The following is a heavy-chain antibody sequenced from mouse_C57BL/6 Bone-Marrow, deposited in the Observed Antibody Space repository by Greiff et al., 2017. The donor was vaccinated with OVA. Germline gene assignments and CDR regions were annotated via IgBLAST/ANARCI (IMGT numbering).Heavy chain of an antibody. Sequence: VQLVESGAELARPGASVKLSCKASGYTFTSYGISWVKQRTGQGLEWIGEIYPRSGNTYYNEKFKGKATLTADKSSSTAYIELRSLTSEDSAVYFCARWGDAWFAYWGQGTLVTVSA. D-gene: IGHD3-3*01. CDR3: ARWGDAWFAY. CDR1: GYTFTSYG. V-gene: IGHV1-81*01. J-gene: IGHJ3*01. CDR2: IYPRSGNT.